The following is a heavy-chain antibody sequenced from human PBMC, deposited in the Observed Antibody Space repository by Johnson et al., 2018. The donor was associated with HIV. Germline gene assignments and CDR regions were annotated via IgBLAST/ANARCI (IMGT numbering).Heavy chain of an antibody. V-gene: IGHV3-30*03. D-gene: IGHD3-16*01. CDR2: ISYDGSNK. CDR3: ARMGGHHGFDI. J-gene: IGHJ3*02. Sequence: WVRQAPGKGLAWVAVISYDGSNKYYADSVKGRFTISRDNAKNSLYLQMNSLRPEDTALYYGARMGGHHGFDIWGQGTMVTVSS.